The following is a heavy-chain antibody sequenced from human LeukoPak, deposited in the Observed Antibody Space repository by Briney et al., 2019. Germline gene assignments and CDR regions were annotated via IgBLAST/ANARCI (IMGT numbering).Heavy chain of an antibody. CDR3: ARGPGSYNWNYIGFYFDY. D-gene: IGHD1-7*01. V-gene: IGHV4-34*01. CDR2: INHSGST. J-gene: IGHJ4*02. Sequence: PSETLSLTCAVYGGSFSGYYWSWIRQPPGKGLEWIGEINHSGSTNYNPSLKSRVTISVDTSKNQFSLKLSSVTAADTAVYYCARGPGSYNWNYIGFYFDYWGQGTLVTVSS. CDR1: GGSFSGYY.